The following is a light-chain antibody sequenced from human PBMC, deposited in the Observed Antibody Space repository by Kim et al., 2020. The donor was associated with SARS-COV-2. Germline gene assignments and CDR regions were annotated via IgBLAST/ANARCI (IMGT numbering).Light chain of an antibody. CDR3: CSYAGSYIYI. J-gene: IGLJ1*01. CDR1: SSDVGGYNY. CDR2: DVS. V-gene: IGLV2-11*01. Sequence: QSALTQPRSVSGSPGQSVTISCTGTSSDVGGYNYVTWYQQHPGKAPELIIYDVSKRPSGVPDRFSGSKSGNTASLIISGLQAEDEADYYCCSYAGSYIYIFGTGTKVTVL.